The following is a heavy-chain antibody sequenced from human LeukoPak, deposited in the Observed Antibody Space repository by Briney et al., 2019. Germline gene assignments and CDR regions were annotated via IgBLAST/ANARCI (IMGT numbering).Heavy chain of an antibody. V-gene: IGHV3-53*01. CDR2: IYXGXXX. J-gene: IGHJ4*02. Sequence: GGSLRLSCAASGFTVSSNYXXXXXQXPGXXXXXXXXIYXGXXXYXXDXXXXXXTXXXDNSKNTLYLQMNSLRAEDTAVYYCARDGGDLPGNYFDYWGQGTLVTVSS. CDR3: ARDGGDLPGNYFDY. CDR1: GFTVSSNY. D-gene: IGHD3-16*01.